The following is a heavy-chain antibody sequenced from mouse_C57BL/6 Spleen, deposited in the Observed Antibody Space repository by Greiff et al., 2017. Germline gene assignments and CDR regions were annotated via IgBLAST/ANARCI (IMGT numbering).Heavy chain of an antibody. J-gene: IGHJ1*03. D-gene: IGHD1-1*01. Sequence: QVQLQQSGAELVKPGASVKISCKASGYAFSSYWMNWVKQRPGKGLEWIGQIYPGDGDTNYNGKFKGKATLTADKSSSTAYMQLSSLTSEDSAVYFCARGDYYGSSYGWYVDVWGTGTTVTVSS. CDR2: IYPGDGDT. V-gene: IGHV1-80*01. CDR3: ARGDYYGSSYGWYVDV. CDR1: GYAFSSYW.